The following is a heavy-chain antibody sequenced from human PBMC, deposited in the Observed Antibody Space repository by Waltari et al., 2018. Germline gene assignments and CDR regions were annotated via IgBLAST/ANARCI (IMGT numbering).Heavy chain of an antibody. CDR2: IWYDGSNK. D-gene: IGHD3-3*01. CDR3: ARDRTSGGRYYDFWSGPSGYGMDV. CDR1: GFTFSSYG. Sequence: QVQLVESGGGVVQPGRSLRLSCAASGFTFSSYGMHWVRQAPGKGLEWVAVIWYDGSNKYYADSVKGRFTISRDNAKNSLYLQMNSLRAEDTAVYYCARDRTSGGRYYDFWSGPSGYGMDVWGQGTTVTVSS. V-gene: IGHV3-33*01. J-gene: IGHJ6*02.